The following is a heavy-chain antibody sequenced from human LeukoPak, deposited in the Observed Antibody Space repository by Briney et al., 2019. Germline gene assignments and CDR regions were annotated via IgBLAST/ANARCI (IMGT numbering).Heavy chain of an antibody. CDR3: ARYIRGPDYYIDV. CDR2: VSYSGST. CDR1: GGSLISDY. J-gene: IGHJ6*03. Sequence: SETLSLTCTSSGGSLISDYWSWIRQPPGKGLEWIGYVSYSGSTNYNPSLNSRLTISLDTSKTRFCLKLSSLTAADTAKYFCARYIRGPDYYIDVWGRGTTVTVSS. V-gene: IGHV4-59*01. D-gene: IGHD1-14*01.